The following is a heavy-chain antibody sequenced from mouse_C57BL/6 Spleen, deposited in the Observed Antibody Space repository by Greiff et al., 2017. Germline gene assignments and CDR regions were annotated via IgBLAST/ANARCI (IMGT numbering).Heavy chain of an antibody. J-gene: IGHJ2*01. D-gene: IGHD4-1*01. CDR1: GFNIKDDY. Sequence: VQLKESGAELVRPGASVKLSCTASGFNIKDDYMHWVKQRPEQGLEWIGWIDPENGDTEYASKFQGKATITADTSSNTAYLQLSSLTSEDTAVYYCTRTGTWDYWGQGTTLTVSS. CDR3: TRTGTWDY. CDR2: IDPENGDT. V-gene: IGHV14-4*01.